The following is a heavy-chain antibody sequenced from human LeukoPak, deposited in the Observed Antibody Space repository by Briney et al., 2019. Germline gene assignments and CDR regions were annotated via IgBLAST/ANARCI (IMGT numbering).Heavy chain of an antibody. Sequence: GGSLRLSCAASGFTFSDYYMSWIRQAPGKGLEWVSVIYSGGTTYYADSVKGRFTISRDNSKNTLYLQMNTLRAEDTAMYYCTRLRDGYDSDYWGQGTLVTVSS. CDR2: IYSGGTT. V-gene: IGHV3-53*01. J-gene: IGHJ4*02. CDR3: TRLRDGYDSDY. CDR1: GFTFSDYY. D-gene: IGHD5-24*01.